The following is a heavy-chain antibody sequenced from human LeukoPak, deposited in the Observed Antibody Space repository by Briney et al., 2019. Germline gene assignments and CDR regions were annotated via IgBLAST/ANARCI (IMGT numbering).Heavy chain of an antibody. CDR1: GGTFSSYA. J-gene: IGHJ3*02. V-gene: IGHV1-69*05. D-gene: IGHD2-15*01. Sequence: SVKVSCKASGGTFSSYAISWVRQAPGQGLEWMGGIIPIFGTANYAQKFQGRVTMTRDTSTSTVYMELSSLRSEDTAVYYCARSPRKGGYCSGGSCTDAFDIWGQGTMVTVSS. CDR3: ARSPRKGGYCSGGSCTDAFDI. CDR2: IIPIFGTA.